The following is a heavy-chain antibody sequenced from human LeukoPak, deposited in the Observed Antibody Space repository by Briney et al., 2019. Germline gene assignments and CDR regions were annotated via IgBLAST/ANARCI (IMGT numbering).Heavy chain of an antibody. CDR1: GDTLSNYA. J-gene: IGHJ4*02. CDR2: ISLDGTNK. V-gene: IGHV3-30*04. Sequence: GGSLRLSCTASGDTLSNYAMHWVRRPPGRGLEWVAVISLDGTNKYYGDSVEGRFSVSRDNSKITLYLQMNSLRPDDTAMYYCATDYGDYEPIDYWGQGPLVTVSS. CDR3: ATDYGDYEPIDY. D-gene: IGHD4-17*01.